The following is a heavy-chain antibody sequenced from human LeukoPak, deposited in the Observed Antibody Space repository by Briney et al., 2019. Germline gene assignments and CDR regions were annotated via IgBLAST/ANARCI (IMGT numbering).Heavy chain of an antibody. Sequence: DPGGSLRLSCVASGFTFSIYTMSWVRQAPGKGLEWVSSITSSSSSMYSADSVKGRLTISRDNAKNSLYLQMNSLRAEDTAVYYCARDLAWGGYWGQGTLVTVSS. CDR1: GFTFSIYT. CDR2: ITSSSSSM. V-gene: IGHV3-21*01. D-gene: IGHD7-27*01. J-gene: IGHJ4*02. CDR3: ARDLAWGGY.